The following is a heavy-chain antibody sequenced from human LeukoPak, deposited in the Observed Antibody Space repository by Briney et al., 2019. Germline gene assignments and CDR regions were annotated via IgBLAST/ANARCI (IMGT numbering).Heavy chain of an antibody. CDR1: GGSISSGSYY. Sequence: SETLSLTCTVSGGSISSGSYYWSWIRQPAGKGLEWIGRIYTSGITNYNPSLKSRVTISVDTSKNQFSLKLSSVTAADTAMYYCARLDYGDLYFDYWGQGTLVTVSS. CDR2: IYTSGIT. J-gene: IGHJ4*02. CDR3: ARLDYGDLYFDY. V-gene: IGHV4-61*02. D-gene: IGHD4-17*01.